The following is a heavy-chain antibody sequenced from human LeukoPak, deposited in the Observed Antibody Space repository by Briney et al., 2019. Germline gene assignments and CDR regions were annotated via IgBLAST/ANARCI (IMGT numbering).Heavy chain of an antibody. Sequence: SETLSLTCTVSGGSISSYYWSWIRQPPGKGLEWIGYIYYSGSTNYNPSLKSRVTISVDTSKNQFSLKLSSVTAADTAVYYCARDAQGIAAAGTTGAYYYYYYGMDVWGQGTTVTVSS. D-gene: IGHD6-13*01. J-gene: IGHJ6*02. CDR2: IYYSGST. CDR3: ARDAQGIAAAGTTGAYYYYYYGMDV. CDR1: GGSISSYY. V-gene: IGHV4-59*01.